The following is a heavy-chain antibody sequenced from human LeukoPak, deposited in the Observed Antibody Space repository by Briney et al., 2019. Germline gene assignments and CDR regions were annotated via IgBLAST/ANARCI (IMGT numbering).Heavy chain of an antibody. CDR3: ARANFLYCSSTSCLFDY. CDR1: GYTFTDYY. V-gene: IGHV1-2*04. CDR2: INPNSGGT. D-gene: IGHD2-2*01. Sequence: GASVKVSCKASGYTFTDYYMHWVRLAPGQGLEWMGWINPNSGGTNYVQKFQGWVTMTRDTSINTAYMELSRLTSDDTAAYYCARANFLYCSSTSCLFDYWGQGTLVTVSS. J-gene: IGHJ4*02.